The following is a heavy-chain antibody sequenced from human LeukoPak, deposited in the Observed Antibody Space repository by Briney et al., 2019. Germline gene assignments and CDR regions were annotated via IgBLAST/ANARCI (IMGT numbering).Heavy chain of an antibody. CDR3: ARGLGKYDY. D-gene: IGHD3-10*01. CDR1: GGTFSNYA. V-gene: IGHV1-2*02. J-gene: IGHJ4*02. CDR2: INPNSGGT. Sequence: TSVKVSCKASGGTFSNYAISWVRQAPGQGLEWMGWINPNSGGTNYAQKFQGRVTMTRDTSISTAYMELSRLRSDDTAVYYCARGLGKYDYWGQGTLVTVSS.